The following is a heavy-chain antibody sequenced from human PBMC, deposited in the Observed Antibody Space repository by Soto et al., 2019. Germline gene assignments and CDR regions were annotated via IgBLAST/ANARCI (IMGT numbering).Heavy chain of an antibody. D-gene: IGHD1-26*01. V-gene: IGHV4-4*02. Sequence: SETLSLTCAVSGGSIGRSNWWSWVRQPPGKGLEWIGEIYHSGSTNYNPSLKSRVTISVDKSKNQFSLKLSSVTAADTAVYYCARVSGSYYYGMDVWGQGTTVT. CDR3: ARVSGSYYYGMDV. J-gene: IGHJ6*02. CDR2: IYHSGST. CDR1: GGSIGRSNW.